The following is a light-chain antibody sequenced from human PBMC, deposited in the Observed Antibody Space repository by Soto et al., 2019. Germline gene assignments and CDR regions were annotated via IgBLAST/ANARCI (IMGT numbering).Light chain of an antibody. J-gene: IGKJ4*01. CDR3: QRRSNWTPLT. Sequence: EVVLTQSPATLSLSPGESATLSCRASQSVDIYLAWYQQKPGQAPRLLIYDAYNRAIGIPARFSGSGSGTVYALTISSLEPDDFVVDNCQRRSNWTPLTFGGGTKVEIK. CDR1: QSVDIY. CDR2: DAY. V-gene: IGKV3-11*01.